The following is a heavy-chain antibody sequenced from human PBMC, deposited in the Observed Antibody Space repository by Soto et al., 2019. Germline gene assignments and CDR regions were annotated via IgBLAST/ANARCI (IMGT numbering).Heavy chain of an antibody. J-gene: IGHJ5*02. CDR3: ARDVSLVFDP. D-gene: IGHD2-8*02. Sequence: EVQLVESGGGLVQPGGSLRLSCVASGFTLSSYWMHWVRQAPGKGLVWVSHINNDGSNTNYADSVKGRFTISRDNAKNTLYLQMNSLRAADTAVYYCARDVSLVFDPWGQGTLVTVSS. CDR1: GFTLSSYW. CDR2: INNDGSNT. V-gene: IGHV3-74*01.